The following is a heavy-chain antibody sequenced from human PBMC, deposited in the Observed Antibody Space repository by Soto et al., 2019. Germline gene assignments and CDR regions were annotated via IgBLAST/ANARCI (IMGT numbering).Heavy chain of an antibody. J-gene: IGHJ5*02. Sequence: SVKVSCKASGGTFSSYTISWVRQAPGQGLEWMGRIIPILGIANYAQKFQGRVTITADKSTSTAYMELSSLRSEDTAVYYCARRNPEGYCSGGSCYSWFDPWGQGTLVTVSS. CDR2: IIPILGIA. V-gene: IGHV1-69*02. CDR3: ARRNPEGYCSGGSCYSWFDP. D-gene: IGHD2-15*01. CDR1: GGTFSSYT.